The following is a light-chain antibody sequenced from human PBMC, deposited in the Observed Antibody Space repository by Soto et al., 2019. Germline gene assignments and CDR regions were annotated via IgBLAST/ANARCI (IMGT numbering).Light chain of an antibody. CDR1: SSNIASNS. Sequence: QSVLTQPPSASGTPEQRVTISCSGSSSNIASNSVNWYQQLPGTAHKLLSYSNNHRPSGEPDRFSGSKSGTSASPAISGLQSEDEADYCCAACDDSLNVVVFGGGTTLTVL. V-gene: IGLV1-44*01. CDR2: SNN. J-gene: IGLJ3*02. CDR3: AACDDSLNVVV.